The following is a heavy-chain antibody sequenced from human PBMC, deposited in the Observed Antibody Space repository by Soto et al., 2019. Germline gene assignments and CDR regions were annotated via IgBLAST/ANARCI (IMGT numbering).Heavy chain of an antibody. J-gene: IGHJ4*02. Sequence: QVQLQESGPRLVKPSETLSLTCTVSGGSMIAYYWNWMRQPPGKGLQWIGYTYYSGSTTYNPSPKSRVTISVDSSKNQFSLKLDSVTPADTAVYYCARVRGTAGKRYFDYWGPGTLVTVSS. V-gene: IGHV4-59*01. CDR2: TYYSGST. CDR1: GGSMIAYY. CDR3: ARVRGTAGKRYFDY. D-gene: IGHD6-13*01.